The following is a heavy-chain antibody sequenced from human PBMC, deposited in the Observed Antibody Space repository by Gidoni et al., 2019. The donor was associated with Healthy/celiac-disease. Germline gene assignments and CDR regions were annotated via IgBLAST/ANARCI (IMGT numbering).Heavy chain of an antibody. CDR3: ARGGGGSDHYQNWFDP. D-gene: IGHD2-21*02. V-gene: IGHV1-18*01. J-gene: IGHJ5*02. Sequence: QVHLVQSGAEVKKPGAPVKVYCKASGYTFTSYGTSWVRQAPGQGLEWMGWISSYNGNTNYAQKFQGRVTMTTDTSTNTAYMELRSLRSDDTAIYYCARGGGGSDHYQNWFDPWGQGTLVTVSS. CDR1: GYTFTSYG. CDR2: ISSYNGNT.